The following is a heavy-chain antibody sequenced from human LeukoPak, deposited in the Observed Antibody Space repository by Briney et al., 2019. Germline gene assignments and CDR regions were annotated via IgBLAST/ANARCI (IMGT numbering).Heavy chain of an antibody. Sequence: SETLCLTCTVSGGSINSGSYYWSWIRQPAGKGLEWIGRIYTSGSTNYNPSLKSRVTISMDTSKNQFSLKLTSVTAADTAVYYCATGDYFYYYYYYMDVWGKGTTVTVSS. V-gene: IGHV4-61*02. D-gene: IGHD2/OR15-2a*01. CDR3: ATGDYFYYYYYYMDV. CDR2: IYTSGST. CDR1: GGSINSGSYY. J-gene: IGHJ6*03.